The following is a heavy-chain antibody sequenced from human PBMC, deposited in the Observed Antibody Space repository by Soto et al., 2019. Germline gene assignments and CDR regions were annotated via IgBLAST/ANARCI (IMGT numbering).Heavy chain of an antibody. J-gene: IGHJ4*02. CDR2: IYRTGST. V-gene: IGHV4-4*02. CDR3: ASRDPGTSVDY. Sequence: SETLSLTCAVSGGSFSSNNWCTWVRQPPGQGLEWIGEIYRTGSTNYNPSLKSRVTISLDKSENQFSLKVTSLTAADTAVYYCASRDPGTSVDYWGQGTLVTVSS. D-gene: IGHD1-7*01. CDR1: GGSFSSNNW.